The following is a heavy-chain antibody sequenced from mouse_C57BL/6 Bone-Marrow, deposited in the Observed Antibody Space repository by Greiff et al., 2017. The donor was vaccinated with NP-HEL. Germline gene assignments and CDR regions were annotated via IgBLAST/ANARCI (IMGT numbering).Heavy chain of an antibody. V-gene: IGHV1-63*01. D-gene: IGHD1-1*01. Sequence: VQLKESGAELVRPGPSVKMSCKASGYTFTNYWIGWAKQRPGHGLEWIGDIYPGGGYNNYNEKLKGKATLTADKTSSTDYMQVSSLTSDDSAIYYRARWAYYYGSSYGDYWGQGTTLTVSS. CDR2: IYPGGGYN. CDR3: ARWAYYYGSSYGDY. CDR1: GYTFTNYW. J-gene: IGHJ2*01.